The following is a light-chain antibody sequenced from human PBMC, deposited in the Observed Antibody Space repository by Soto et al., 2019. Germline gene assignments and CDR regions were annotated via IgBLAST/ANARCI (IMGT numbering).Light chain of an antibody. CDR3: QQYNTYRWT. CDR2: DAS. CDR1: QSISSW. Sequence: DIQMTQAPSTLAASVGDRVTITCRASQSISSWGAWYQQKPGKAPKLLIYDASSLKSGVRFMFSGSGSGTELNLPICSLQPDDLATYSCQQYNTYRWTFGQGPKVDIK. V-gene: IGKV1-5*01. J-gene: IGKJ1*01.